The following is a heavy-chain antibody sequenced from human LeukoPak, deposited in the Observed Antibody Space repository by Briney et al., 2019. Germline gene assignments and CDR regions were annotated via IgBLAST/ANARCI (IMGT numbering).Heavy chain of an antibody. Sequence: GGSLRLSCAASGFTFSIYWMSWVRQAPGKGLEWVANIKPDGSEEYYVDSVKGRFTISRDNAKNSLYLQMNSLRAEDTAVYYCAKDYGGSYDYWGQGTLVTVSS. CDR2: IKPDGSEE. CDR1: GFTFSIYW. J-gene: IGHJ4*02. V-gene: IGHV3-7*03. CDR3: AKDYGGSYDY. D-gene: IGHD1-26*01.